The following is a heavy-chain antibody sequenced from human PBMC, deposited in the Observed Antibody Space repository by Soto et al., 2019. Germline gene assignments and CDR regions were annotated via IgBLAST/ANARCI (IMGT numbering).Heavy chain of an antibody. Sequence: SETLSLTCAVYGGSFSGYYWSWIRQHPGKGLEWIGYIYYSGSTYYNPSLKSRVTISVDASKNQFSLKLSSVTAADTAVYYCARFRDSSGPNWFDPWGQGTLVTVSS. J-gene: IGHJ5*02. CDR2: IYYSGST. V-gene: IGHV4-31*11. D-gene: IGHD3-22*01. CDR1: GGSFSGYY. CDR3: ARFRDSSGPNWFDP.